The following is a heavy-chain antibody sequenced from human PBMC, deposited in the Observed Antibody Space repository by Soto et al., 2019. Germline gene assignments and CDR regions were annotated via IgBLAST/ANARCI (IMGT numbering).Heavy chain of an antibody. D-gene: IGHD3-10*01. J-gene: IGHJ2*01. Sequence: EVQLLDSGGGLVQPGGSLRLSCAASGFTFSGYALTWVRQAPGKGLEWVSAISGGGDATFYADSVKGRFTISRDNSKNTLYLQTNTLRADDPAVYYCARKVSGSTGRPDLWYFDLWGRGTLVTVSS. CDR2: ISGGGDAT. V-gene: IGHV3-23*01. CDR3: ARKVSGSTGRPDLWYFDL. CDR1: GFTFSGYA.